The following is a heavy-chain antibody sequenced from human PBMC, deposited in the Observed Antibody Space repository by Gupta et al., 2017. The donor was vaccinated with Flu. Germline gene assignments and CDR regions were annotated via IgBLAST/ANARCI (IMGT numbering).Heavy chain of an antibody. Sequence: QVQLVQSGAEVMRPGASVKISCKASGYTFTNYYTHCVRQAPGQGLEWMGMINPNSGSTIYAQKFQGRVTMTRDTSTSTVYMEVSSLTSEDTAVYYCARGQLILAGRRGSDYWGQGTLVTVSS. CDR2: INPNSGST. CDR1: GYTFTNYY. J-gene: IGHJ4*02. D-gene: IGHD6-19*01. CDR3: ARGQLILAGRRGSDY. V-gene: IGHV1-46*01.